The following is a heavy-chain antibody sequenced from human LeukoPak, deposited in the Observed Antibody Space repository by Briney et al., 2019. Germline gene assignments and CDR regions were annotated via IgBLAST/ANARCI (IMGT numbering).Heavy chain of an antibody. CDR3: ARAGRKSRGVDIVRKIETVYYYYLDV. J-gene: IGHJ6*03. D-gene: IGHD2-15*01. Sequence: WGSLRLSCAASGFTFNKAWMTWVRQAPGKGLEWVSGINWNGGSTGYADSVKGRFTISRDNAKNSLYLQMNSLRVEDTAVYYCARAGRKSRGVDIVRKIETVYYYYLDVWGKGTTVTVSS. CDR2: INWNGGST. CDR1: GFTFNKAW. V-gene: IGHV3-20*04.